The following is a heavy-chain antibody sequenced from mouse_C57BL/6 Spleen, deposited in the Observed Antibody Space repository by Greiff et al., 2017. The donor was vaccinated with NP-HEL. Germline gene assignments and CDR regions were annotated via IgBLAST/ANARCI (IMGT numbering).Heavy chain of an antibody. Sequence: QVQLQQPGAELVRPGSSVKLSCKASGYTFTSYWMHWVKQRPIQGLEWIGNIDPSDSETHYNQKFKDKATLTVDKSSSTAYMQLSSLTSEDSAVYYCARSEERGAGPFAYWGQGTLVTVSA. CDR2: IDPSDSET. V-gene: IGHV1-52*01. CDR1: GYTFTSYW. J-gene: IGHJ3*01. CDR3: ARSEERGAGPFAY.